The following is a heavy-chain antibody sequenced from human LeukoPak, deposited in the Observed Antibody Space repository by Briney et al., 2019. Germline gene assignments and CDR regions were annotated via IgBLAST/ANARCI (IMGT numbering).Heavy chain of an antibody. Sequence: GASVKVSCKTSGYTFTGYYIHWVRQAPGQGLEWMGWVSGYNGNTNYVQRFQGRVTMTTDTSTTTAYMELRNLRSDDTAVYYCARDIATVVHQDWGQGTLVTVSS. CDR3: ARDIATVVHQD. J-gene: IGHJ4*02. CDR1: GYTFTGYY. D-gene: IGHD2-15*01. V-gene: IGHV1-18*01. CDR2: VSGYNGNT.